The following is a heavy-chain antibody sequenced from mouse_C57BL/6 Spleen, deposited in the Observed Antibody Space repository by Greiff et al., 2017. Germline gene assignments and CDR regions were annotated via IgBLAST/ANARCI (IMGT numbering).Heavy chain of an antibody. CDR3: ARGSTVVKD. CDR1: GYTFTDYN. D-gene: IGHD1-1*01. Sequence: EVQLQPSGPELVKPGASVQMSCTASGYTFTDYNMHWVKQSHGQSLEWIGYINPNNGCTSYNQKFTGKATLTVNKSSSTACMELRSLTSEDSAVYYCARGSTVVKDWGQGTTLTVSS. CDR2: INPNNGCT. J-gene: IGHJ2*01. V-gene: IGHV1-22*01.